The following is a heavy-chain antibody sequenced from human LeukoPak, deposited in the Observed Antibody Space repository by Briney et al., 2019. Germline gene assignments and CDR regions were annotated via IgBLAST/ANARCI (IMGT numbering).Heavy chain of an antibody. CDR2: IIPIFGTA. D-gene: IGHD3-22*01. CDR3: ARVVYYYDSSGYPDY. J-gene: IGHJ4*02. CDR1: GGTFSSYA. Sequence: SVKVSCKASGGTFSSYAISWVRQAPGQGLEWMGGIIPIFGTANYAQKFQGRVTITADESTSTAYMELSSLRSEDTAVYYCARVVYYYDSSGYPDYWGQGTLVTVSS. V-gene: IGHV1-69*13.